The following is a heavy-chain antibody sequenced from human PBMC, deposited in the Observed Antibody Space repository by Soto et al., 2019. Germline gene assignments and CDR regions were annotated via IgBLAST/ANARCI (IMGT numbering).Heavy chain of an antibody. J-gene: IGHJ6*02. CDR3: ARSQVSSTSLEIYYYYCYATDV. CDR2: IIPIPGTA. V-gene: IGHV1-69*01. Sequence: QVQLVQSGAEVKKPGSSVKVSCKASGGTFSSYAISWVRQAPGQGLEWMGGIIPIPGTANYAQKFQGRVTITADESTSTAYMELSSLRSEDTAVYYCARSQVSSTSLEIYYYYCYATDVWGQGTTVTVSS. CDR1: GGTFSSYA. D-gene: IGHD2-2*01.